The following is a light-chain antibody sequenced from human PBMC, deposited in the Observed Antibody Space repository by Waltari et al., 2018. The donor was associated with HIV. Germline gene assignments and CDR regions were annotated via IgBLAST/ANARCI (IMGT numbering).Light chain of an antibody. CDR1: QSINTG. J-gene: IGKJ4*02. CDR3: QQTTTFPLG. CDR2: AAS. V-gene: IGKV1-12*01. Sequence: IQMTQSPSSLSASIGDRVTIICRASQSINTGLAWYQQKPNLAPQLLIFAASGLQNGVPSRFSGSGSGTLFTLTIANLQPEDSATYYCQQTTTFPLGFGGGTRVEI.